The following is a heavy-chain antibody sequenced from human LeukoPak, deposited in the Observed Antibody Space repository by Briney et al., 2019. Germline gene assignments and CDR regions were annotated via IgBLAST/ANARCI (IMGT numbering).Heavy chain of an antibody. V-gene: IGHV3-7*04. J-gene: IGHJ4*02. CDR2: IRQDGSER. D-gene: IGHD5-12*01. CDR1: GFSFSTYW. CDR3: ARGYSGYDWPPDY. Sequence: RSGGPLRLSCAASGFSFSTYWMSWIRQAPGKGLEGVANIRQDGSERYNVDSVKGRFTISRDNAKNSLFLQMNSLRAEDTAVYFCARGYSGYDWPPDYWGQGTLVTVSS.